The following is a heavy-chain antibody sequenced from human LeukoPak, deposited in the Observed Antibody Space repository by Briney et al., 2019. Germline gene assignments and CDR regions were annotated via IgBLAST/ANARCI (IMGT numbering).Heavy chain of an antibody. D-gene: IGHD3-10*01. CDR3: ARGRQMSSGCTYKEAWFDP. Sequence: ETLSLTCAVYGGSFSVYYWSWIRQPPGKGLEWIGEINHSGSTNYNPSLKSRVTISVDTSKNQFSLKLSSVTAADTAVYYCARGRQMSSGCTYKEAWFDPWGQGTLVTVSS. J-gene: IGHJ5*02. V-gene: IGHV4-34*01. CDR2: INHSGST. CDR1: GGSFSVYY.